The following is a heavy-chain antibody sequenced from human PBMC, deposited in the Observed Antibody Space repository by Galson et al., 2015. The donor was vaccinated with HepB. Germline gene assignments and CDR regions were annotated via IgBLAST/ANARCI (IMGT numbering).Heavy chain of an antibody. CDR2: IIPIFGTA. J-gene: IGHJ6*02. V-gene: IGHV1-69*13. D-gene: IGHD1-26*01. CDR3: ATSARVGAWELLRGTIYYYYGMDV. Sequence: SVKVSCKASGGTFSRYAISWVRQAPGQGLEWMGGIIPIFGTANYAQKFQGRVTITADESTSTAYMELSSLRSEDTAVYYCATSARVGAWELLRGTIYYYYGMDVWGQGTTVTVSS. CDR1: GGTFSRYA.